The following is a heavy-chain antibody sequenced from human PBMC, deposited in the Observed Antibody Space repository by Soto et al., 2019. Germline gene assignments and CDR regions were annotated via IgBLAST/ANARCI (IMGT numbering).Heavy chain of an antibody. CDR3: ARGKSGYDTYFDY. J-gene: IGHJ4*02. Sequence: SETLSLTCTVSGGSISSGGYYWSWIRQHPGKGLEWIGYIYYSGSTYYNPSLKSRVTISVDTSKNQFSLKLSSVTAADTAVYYCARGKSGYDTYFDYWGQGTLVTVSS. CDR2: IYYSGST. CDR1: GGSISSGGYY. V-gene: IGHV4-31*03. D-gene: IGHD5-12*01.